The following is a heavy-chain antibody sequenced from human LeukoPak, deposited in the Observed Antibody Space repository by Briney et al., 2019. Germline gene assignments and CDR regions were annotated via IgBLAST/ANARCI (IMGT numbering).Heavy chain of an antibody. CDR1: GFTFSSYS. V-gene: IGHV3-21*01. CDR3: ARGHIVVVTANRGDY. J-gene: IGHJ4*02. Sequence: NPGGSLRLSCAASGFTFSSYSMNWVRQAPGKGLEWVSAISGSGGSTYYADSMKGRFTISRDNAKNSLYLQMNSLRAEDTAVYYCARGHIVVVTANRGDYWGQGTLVTVSS. CDR2: ISGSGGST. D-gene: IGHD2-21*02.